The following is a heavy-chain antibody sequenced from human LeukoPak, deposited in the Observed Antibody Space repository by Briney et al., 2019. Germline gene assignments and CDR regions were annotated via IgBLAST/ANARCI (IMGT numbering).Heavy chain of an antibody. J-gene: IGHJ4*02. CDR1: GYTFTGYG. Sequence: ASVKVSCKASGYTFTGYGISWVRQAPGQGLEWMGWISAYNGNTNYAQKLQGRVTMTTDTSTSTAYMELRSLRSDDTAVYYCARSPPDYYDSSGYSPLDYWGQGTLVTVSS. D-gene: IGHD3-22*01. V-gene: IGHV1-18*01. CDR3: ARSPPDYYDSSGYSPLDY. CDR2: ISAYNGNT.